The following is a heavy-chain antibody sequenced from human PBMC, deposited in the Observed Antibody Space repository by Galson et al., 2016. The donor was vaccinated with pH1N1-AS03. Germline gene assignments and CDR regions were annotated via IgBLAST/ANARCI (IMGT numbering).Heavy chain of an antibody. Sequence: SLRLSCAASGFTFGDYGMHWVRQAPGKGLEWLSSITWKGDTVHYADSVKGRFTISRDNAKNSLYLQMNSLRAEDTALYYCAKDSKWTSPNAIDLWGRGTKVIVSS. J-gene: IGHJ3*01. CDR1: GFTFGDYG. D-gene: IGHD1-26*01. V-gene: IGHV3-9*01. CDR3: AKDSKWTSPNAIDL. CDR2: ITWKGDTV.